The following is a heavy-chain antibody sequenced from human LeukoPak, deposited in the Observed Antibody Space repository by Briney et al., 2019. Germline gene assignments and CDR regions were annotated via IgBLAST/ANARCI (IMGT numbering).Heavy chain of an antibody. CDR3: AREVGPSYYDFWSGYSHNWFDP. CDR2: IIPILGIA. CDR1: GGTFSSYA. V-gene: IGHV1-69*04. Sequence: SVKVSCKASGGTFSSYAISWVRQAPGQGLEWMGRIIPILGIANYAQKFQGRVTITADKSTSTAYMELSSLRSEDTAVYYCAREVGPSYYDFWSGYSHNWFDPWGQGTLVTVSS. D-gene: IGHD3-3*01. J-gene: IGHJ5*02.